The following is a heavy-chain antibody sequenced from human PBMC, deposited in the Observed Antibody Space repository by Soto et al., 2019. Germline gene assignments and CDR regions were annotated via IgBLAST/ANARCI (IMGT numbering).Heavy chain of an antibody. CDR3: ARGRWXYCSSTSCYRVHNWFDP. D-gene: IGHD2-2*01. J-gene: IGHJ5*02. CDR2: MNPNSGNT. CDR1: GYTFTSYD. V-gene: IGHV1-8*01. Sequence: ASVKVSCKASGYTFTSYDINWVRQATGQGLEWMGWMNPNSGNTGYAQKFQGRVTMTRNTSISTAYMELSSLRSEDTAVYYCARGRWXYCSSTSCYRVHNWFDPWGQGTLVTVSS.